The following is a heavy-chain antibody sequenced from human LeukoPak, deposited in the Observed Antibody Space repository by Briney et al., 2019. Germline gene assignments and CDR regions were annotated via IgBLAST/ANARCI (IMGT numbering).Heavy chain of an antibody. D-gene: IGHD5-18*01. CDR1: GFTFSSYE. CDR2: ISSSGSTI. CDR3: ARTRPPRWIHQDPHLLDY. J-gene: IGHJ4*02. Sequence: GGSLRLSCAASGFTFSSYEMNWVRQAPGKGLEWVSYISSSGSTIYYADSVKGRFTISRDNAKNPLYLQMNSLRAEDTAVYYCARTRPPRWIHQDPHLLDYWGQGTLVTVSP. V-gene: IGHV3-48*03.